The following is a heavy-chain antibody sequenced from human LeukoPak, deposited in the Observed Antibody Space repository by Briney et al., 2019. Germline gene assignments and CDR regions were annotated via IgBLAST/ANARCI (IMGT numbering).Heavy chain of an antibody. CDR1: GYTFSGFY. CDR3: ARGGSRGYSGYDYGGMDV. Sequence: GASVKVSCKASGYTFSGFYIHWVRQAPGQGLEWMGGIIPIFGTANYAQKFQGRVTITADESTSTAYMELSSLRSEDTAVYYCARGGSRGYSGYDYGGMDVWGKGTTVTISS. V-gene: IGHV1-69*13. J-gene: IGHJ6*03. D-gene: IGHD5-12*01. CDR2: IIPIFGTA.